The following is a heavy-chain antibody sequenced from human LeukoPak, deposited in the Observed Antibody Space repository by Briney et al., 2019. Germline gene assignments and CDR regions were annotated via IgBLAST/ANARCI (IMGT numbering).Heavy chain of an antibody. CDR3: AKSWGSTRPYYNYMDV. CDR2: IGYRGGSI. Sequence: PGGSLRLSCAASGITFSNYAMSWVRQAPGKGLEWVSIIGYRGGSIYYAYSVKGRFTISSDNSKNTLSLQMNGLRPEDTAVYYCAKSWGSTRPYYNYMDVWGKGTTVTVSS. D-gene: IGHD1-26*01. CDR1: GITFSNYA. V-gene: IGHV3-23*01. J-gene: IGHJ6*03.